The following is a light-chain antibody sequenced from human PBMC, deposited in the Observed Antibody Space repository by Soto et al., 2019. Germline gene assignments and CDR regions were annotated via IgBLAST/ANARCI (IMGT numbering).Light chain of an antibody. CDR3: QQHDSTPPPT. Sequence: EIVLTQSPGTLSLSQGERATLSCRARQSVSSSYLSWYQQNPGQAPTLLIYGASSRATGSPHRSSSSRSCTAYSLPIIRLEHADYVVYYYQQHDSTPPPTFGQGTKVDIK. CDR2: GAS. J-gene: IGKJ1*01. CDR1: QSVSSSY. V-gene: IGKV3-20*01.